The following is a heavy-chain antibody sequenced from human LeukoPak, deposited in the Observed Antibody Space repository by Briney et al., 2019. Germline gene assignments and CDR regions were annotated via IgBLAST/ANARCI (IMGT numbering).Heavy chain of an antibody. V-gene: IGHV1-69*05. CDR1: GGTFIRFT. CDR3: ARDGGGSGWYGDFDY. J-gene: IGHJ4*02. Sequence: SVKVSCKASGGTFIRFTISWVRQAPGQGFEWMGGITPIFGTANFAQKFQGRVTITRDTSASTAYMELSSLRSEDTAVYYCARDGGGSGWYGDFDYWGQGTLVTVSS. CDR2: ITPIFGTA. D-gene: IGHD6-19*01.